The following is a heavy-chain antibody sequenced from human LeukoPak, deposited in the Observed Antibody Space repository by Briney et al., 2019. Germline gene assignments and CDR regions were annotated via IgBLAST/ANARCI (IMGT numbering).Heavy chain of an antibody. V-gene: IGHV3-23*01. CDR3: AKDLPGYYGSGSYYTSPYYFDY. CDR2: ISGDGRDI. J-gene: IGHJ4*02. CDR1: AFTFSSYG. Sequence: PTGGSLRLSCAASAFTFSSYGMSWVRQAPGKGLEWVSAISGDGRDIFYADSVKGRFTISRDNSKNTLYLQMNSLRAEDTAVYYCAKDLPGYYGSGSYYTSPYYFDYWGQGTLVTVSS. D-gene: IGHD3-10*01.